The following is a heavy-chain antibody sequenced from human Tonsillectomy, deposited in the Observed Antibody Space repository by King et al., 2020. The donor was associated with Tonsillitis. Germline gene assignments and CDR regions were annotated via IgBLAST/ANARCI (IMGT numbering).Heavy chain of an antibody. CDR1: GYSFSTYW. CDR2: IYPSDSDT. J-gene: IGHJ4*02. D-gene: IGHD2-21*01. V-gene: IGHV5-51*01. CDR3: ARLEGDTYSGVDY. Sequence: VQLVESGAEVKKPGESLKISCKGSGYSFSTYWIGWVRQMPGKGLEWMGIIYPSDSDTGYSPSFQGQVTISADKSISTAYLQWSSLKASDTAMYYCARLEGDTYSGVDYWGQGTLVTVSS.